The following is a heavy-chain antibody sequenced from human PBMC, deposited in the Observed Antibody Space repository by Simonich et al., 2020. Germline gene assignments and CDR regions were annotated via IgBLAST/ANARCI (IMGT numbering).Heavy chain of an antibody. D-gene: IGHD6-13*01. CDR3: ARVGYSNYYYYGMDV. CDR1: GYSISSGYY. V-gene: IGHV4-38-2*01. CDR2: IYHSGST. J-gene: IGHJ6*02. Sequence: QLQLQESGPGLVKPSETLSLTCAVSGYSISSGYYWGWIRQPPGKGLEWIGSIYHSGSTYYTPSHKSRVTISVDTSKNQFSLKLSSVTAADTAVYYCARVGYSNYYYYGMDVWGQGTTVTVSS.